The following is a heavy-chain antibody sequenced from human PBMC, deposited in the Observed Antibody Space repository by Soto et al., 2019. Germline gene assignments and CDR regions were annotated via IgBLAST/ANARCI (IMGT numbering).Heavy chain of an antibody. V-gene: IGHV1-46*01. CDR2: INPGGGST. CDR3: ARDRVPYYYDSSRPYYFGY. CDR1: GYTFTSYY. D-gene: IGHD3-22*01. Sequence: ASVKVSCKASGYTFTSYYMHWVRQAPGQGLEWMGIINPGGGSTSYAQKFQGRVTMTRDTSTSTVYMELSSLRSEDTAVYYCARDRVPYYYDSSRPYYFGYWGQGTLVTVSS. J-gene: IGHJ4*02.